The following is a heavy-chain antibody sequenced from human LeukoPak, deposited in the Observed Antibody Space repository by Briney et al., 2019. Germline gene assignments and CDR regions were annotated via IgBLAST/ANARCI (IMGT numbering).Heavy chain of an antibody. CDR1: GFTFRNYW. Sequence: PGGSLRLSCVASGFTFRNYWMSWVRQAPGKGLEWLANLNEDGTTTYYVDSVKGLFTISRDNAKNSVYLQMNSLRVEDTAVHYCARIGYSSSSWDYWGRGTLVTVSS. J-gene: IGHJ4*02. D-gene: IGHD6-6*01. CDR2: LNEDGTTT. V-gene: IGHV3-7*01. CDR3: ARIGYSSSSWDY.